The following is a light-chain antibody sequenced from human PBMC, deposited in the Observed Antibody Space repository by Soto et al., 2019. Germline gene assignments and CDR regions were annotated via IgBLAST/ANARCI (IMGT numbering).Light chain of an antibody. Sequence: EIVLTQSPGTLSLSPGERATLSCRASQSISSNYLAWYQQKPGQAPRLLIYGASSRATGIPDRFSGSGSGTDCTLTISRLEPEDFAVYYCQRYGSSPPWTFGQGTKVEIK. CDR1: QSISSNY. CDR3: QRYGSSPPWT. J-gene: IGKJ1*01. CDR2: GAS. V-gene: IGKV3-20*01.